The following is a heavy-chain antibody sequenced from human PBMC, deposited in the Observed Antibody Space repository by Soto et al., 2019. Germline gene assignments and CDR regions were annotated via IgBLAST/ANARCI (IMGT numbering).Heavy chain of an antibody. CDR1: GFTVGNYA. Sequence: QPXGSLRLSFVGSGFTVGNYAMSWVRQAPGKGLEWVSSITGIDGRTYYADSVKGRFTISRDNPKNTLYLQMNNLRAEDTAMFYCAKDRGPYCSGGICYPPSWFDPWGQGTQVTVSS. J-gene: IGHJ5*02. D-gene: IGHD2-15*01. V-gene: IGHV3-23*01. CDR3: AKDRGPYCSGGICYPPSWFDP. CDR2: ITGIDGRT.